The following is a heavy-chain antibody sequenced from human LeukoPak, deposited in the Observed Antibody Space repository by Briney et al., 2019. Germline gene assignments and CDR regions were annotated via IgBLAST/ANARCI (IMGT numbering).Heavy chain of an antibody. D-gene: IGHD6-13*01. CDR3: AKDVAAAGYFDY. Sequence: GGSLRLSCAASGFTFSSYAMSCVRQAPGKGLEWVSAISGSGGSTYYADSVKGRFTISRDNSKNTLYLQMNSLRAEDTAVYYCAKDVAAAGYFDYWGQGTLVTVSS. V-gene: IGHV3-23*01. CDR1: GFTFSSYA. CDR2: ISGSGGST. J-gene: IGHJ4*02.